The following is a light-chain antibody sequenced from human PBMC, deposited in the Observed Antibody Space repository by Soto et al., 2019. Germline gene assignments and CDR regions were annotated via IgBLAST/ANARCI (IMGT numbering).Light chain of an antibody. CDR2: RNN. Sequence: QSVLTQPPSASGTPGLRVTISCSGSSSNIGGNFVFWYQQLPGTAPKLLIYRNNQRPSGVPDRFSGSKSGTSASLAISGLRSEDEADYYCAAWDDSLSGVVFGGGTKLPS. J-gene: IGLJ2*01. CDR1: SSNIGGNF. CDR3: AAWDDSLSGVV. V-gene: IGLV1-47*01.